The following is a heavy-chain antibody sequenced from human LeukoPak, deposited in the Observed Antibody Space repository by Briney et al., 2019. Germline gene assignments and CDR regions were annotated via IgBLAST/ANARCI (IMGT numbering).Heavy chain of an antibody. J-gene: IGHJ4*02. CDR1: GFTFSSYG. CDR3: AKGLGGYSYGHIDY. Sequence: GGSLRLSCAASGFTFSSYGMHWVRQAPGKGLEGVAFIRYDGSNKYYADSVKGRFTISRDNSKNTLYLQMNSLRAEDTAVYYCAKGLGGYSYGHIDYWGQGTLVTVSS. V-gene: IGHV3-30*02. D-gene: IGHD5-18*01. CDR2: IRYDGSNK.